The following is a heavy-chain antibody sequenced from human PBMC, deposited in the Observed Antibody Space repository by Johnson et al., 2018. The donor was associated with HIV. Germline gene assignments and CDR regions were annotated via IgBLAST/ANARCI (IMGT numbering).Heavy chain of an antibody. J-gene: IGHJ3*02. Sequence: QVQLVESGGGLVKPGGSLRLSCAASGFTFSDYYMSWIRQAPGKGLEWVAYISRSGSTVYYADSVKGRFSISRDNAKHSLYLQMNSLRAEDTAVYYCARDRGYWDAFDIWGQGTMVTVSS. V-gene: IGHV3-11*04. CDR3: ARDRGYWDAFDI. D-gene: IGHD3-22*01. CDR1: GFTFSDYY. CDR2: ISRSGSTV.